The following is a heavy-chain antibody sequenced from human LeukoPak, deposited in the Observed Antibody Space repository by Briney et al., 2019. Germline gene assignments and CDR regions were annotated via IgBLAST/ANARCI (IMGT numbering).Heavy chain of an antibody. Sequence: ASVKVSCKASGYTFTSYAMGWVRQDPGHGLEWMGWINTNTGNPTYAQGFTGRFVFSLDTSVSTAYLQISSLEAEDTAVYYCASFFCINGVCYYLDYWGQGTLVTVSS. V-gene: IGHV7-4-1*02. CDR2: INTNTGNP. J-gene: IGHJ4*02. D-gene: IGHD2-8*01. CDR3: ASFFCINGVCYYLDY. CDR1: GYTFTSYA.